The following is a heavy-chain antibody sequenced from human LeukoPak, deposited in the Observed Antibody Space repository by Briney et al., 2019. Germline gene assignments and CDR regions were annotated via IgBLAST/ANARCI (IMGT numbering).Heavy chain of an antibody. V-gene: IGHV4-30-4*08. D-gene: IGHD3-9*01. CDR3: ARESYDILTGYYYSDY. CDR2: IYYSGST. CDR1: GGSFSGYY. J-gene: IGHJ4*02. Sequence: SETLSLTCAVYGGSFSGYYWSWIRQPPGKGLEWIGYIYYSGSTYYNPSLKSRVTISVDTSKNQFSLKLSSVTAADTAVYYCARESYDILTGYYYSDYWGQGTLVTVSS.